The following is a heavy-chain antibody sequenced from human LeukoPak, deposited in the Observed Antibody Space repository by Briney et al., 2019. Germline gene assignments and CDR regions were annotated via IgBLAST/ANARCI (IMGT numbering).Heavy chain of an antibody. D-gene: IGHD2-15*01. CDR3: ARGGQNYYYYYMDV. Sequence: GESLKISCTASGYSFTAYWIAWVRQMPGKTPEWMGSIYPGDSDTKYSPSFQGQVTISADNSITTAYLQWNSMKASDTAMYYCARGGQNYYYYYMDVWDKGTTVTVTS. V-gene: IGHV5-51*01. CDR2: IYPGDSDT. J-gene: IGHJ6*03. CDR1: GYSFTAYW.